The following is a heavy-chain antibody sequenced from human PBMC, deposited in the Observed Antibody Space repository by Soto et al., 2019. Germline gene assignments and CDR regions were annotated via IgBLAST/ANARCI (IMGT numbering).Heavy chain of an antibody. CDR3: ARLGGDIVVVVAATPNPPRYMDV. V-gene: IGHV4-59*08. CDR2: IYYSGST. CDR1: GGSISSYY. J-gene: IGHJ6*03. D-gene: IGHD2-15*01. Sequence: SETRSLTCTVSGGSISSYYWSWIRQPPGKGLEWIGYIYYSGSTNYNPSLKSRVTISVDTSKNQFSLKLSSVTAADTAVYYCARLGGDIVVVVAATPNPPRYMDVWGKGTTVTVSS.